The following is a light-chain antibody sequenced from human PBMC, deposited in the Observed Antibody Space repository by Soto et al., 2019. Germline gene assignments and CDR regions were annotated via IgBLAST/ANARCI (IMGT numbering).Light chain of an antibody. CDR3: LLSYNGVQV. J-gene: IGLJ3*02. V-gene: IGLV7-46*01. CDR1: AGAVTSGQY. Sequence: QAVVTQEPSLTVSPGGTVTLTCGSSAGAVTSGQYPFWFQQKPGQAPKTLIYDTSRRHSWTPARFSGSLLGGKAALTLSGTQPEDEAEYYCLLSYNGVQVFGGGTKL. CDR2: DTS.